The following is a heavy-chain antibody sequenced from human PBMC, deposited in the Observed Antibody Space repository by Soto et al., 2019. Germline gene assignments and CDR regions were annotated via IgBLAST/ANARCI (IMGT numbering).Heavy chain of an antibody. CDR2: ISGSGGST. J-gene: IGHJ5*02. D-gene: IGHD3-22*01. V-gene: IGHV3-23*01. Sequence: GGSLRLSCAASGFTFSSYAMSWVRQAPGKGLEWVSAISGSGGSTYYADSVKGRFTISRGNSNNTLYLQMNSLRAEDTAVYYCAKDYYDSSGSPLHTWGQGTLVTVSS. CDR3: AKDYYDSSGSPLHT. CDR1: GFTFSSYA.